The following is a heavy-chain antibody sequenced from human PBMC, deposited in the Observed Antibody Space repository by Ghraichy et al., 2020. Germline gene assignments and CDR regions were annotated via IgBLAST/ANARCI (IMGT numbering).Heavy chain of an antibody. CDR2: ISGSGGST. J-gene: IGHJ6*02. CDR1: GFTFSSYA. Sequence: GGSLRLSCAASGFTFSSYAMSWVRQAPGKGLEWVSAISGSGGSTYYADSVKGRFTISRDNSKNTLYLQMNSLRAEDTAVYYCAKDAPSPPDYYDSSGYYLWYYYYGMDVWGQGTTVTVSS. V-gene: IGHV3-23*01. D-gene: IGHD3-22*01. CDR3: AKDAPSPPDYYDSSGYYLWYYYYGMDV.